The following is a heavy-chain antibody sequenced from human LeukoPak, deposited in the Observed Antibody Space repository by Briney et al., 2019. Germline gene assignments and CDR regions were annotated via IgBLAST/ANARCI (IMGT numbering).Heavy chain of an antibody. CDR2: IIPIFGTA. CDR1: GGTFSSYA. J-gene: IGHJ4*02. D-gene: IGHD1-26*01. CDR3: ARETMGATYDY. V-gene: IGHV1-69*05. Sequence: ASVKVSCKASGGTFSSYAISWVRQPPGQGLEWMGGIIPIFGTATYEQEFQGRVTITTDESTSTAYMELRSLRSEDTAVYYCARETMGATYDYWGQGTLVTVSS.